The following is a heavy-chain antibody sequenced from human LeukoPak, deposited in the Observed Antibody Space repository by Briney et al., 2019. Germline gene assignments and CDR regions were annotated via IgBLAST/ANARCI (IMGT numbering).Heavy chain of an antibody. Sequence: SQTLSLTCAISGDSVSSNSAAWNWIRQSPSRGLEWLGRTYYRSKWYNDYAVSVKSRITINPDTYKNQFSLQLNSVPPEDTAVYYCARNTAMVSGDAFDIWGQGTMVTVSS. CDR3: ARNTAMVSGDAFDI. CDR2: TYYRSKWYN. J-gene: IGHJ3*02. V-gene: IGHV6-1*01. D-gene: IGHD5-18*01. CDR1: GDSVSSNSAA.